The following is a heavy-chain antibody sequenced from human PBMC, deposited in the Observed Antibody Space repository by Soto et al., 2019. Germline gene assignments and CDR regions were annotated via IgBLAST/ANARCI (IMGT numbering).Heavy chain of an antibody. CDR3: ARPPIPYCSTSGCPFGAFDI. CDR2: IYYSGYT. D-gene: IGHD2-2*01. J-gene: IGHJ3*02. V-gene: IGHV4-39*01. Sequence: PSETLSLTCTVSGGSISSSRYYWGWIRQPPGKGLEWIGSIYYSGYTYYNPSLKSRVTISVDTSKNQFSLRLSSVTAADTAVYYCARPPIPYCSTSGCPFGAFDIWGQGTLVTVSS. CDR1: GGSISSSRYY.